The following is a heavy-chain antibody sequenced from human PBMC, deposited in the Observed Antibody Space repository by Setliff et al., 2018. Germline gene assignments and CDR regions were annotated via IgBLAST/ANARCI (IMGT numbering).Heavy chain of an antibody. D-gene: IGHD6-6*01. CDR2: LYYTGAT. CDR1: GGSISTTNYF. V-gene: IGHV4-39*07. Sequence: SETLSLTCTVSGGSISTTNYFWGWIRQPPGGGLEWIGILYYTGATYYNPSLKSQVTISVDTPNNQFSLKLSSVTAADTAVFYCARGYAARVGFGNWFDPWGQGTLVTVSS. CDR3: ARGYAARVGFGNWFDP. J-gene: IGHJ5*02.